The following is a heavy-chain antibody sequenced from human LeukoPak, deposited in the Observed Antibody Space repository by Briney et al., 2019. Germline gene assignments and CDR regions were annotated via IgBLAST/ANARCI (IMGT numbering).Heavy chain of an antibody. D-gene: IGHD3-10*01. CDR3: AKDRIYGSGSYYFDY. CDR1: GFTFSSYA. Sequence: GGSLRLSCAASGFTFSSYAMSWVRQAPGKGLEWVSAISGSGGSTYYADSVKGRFTISRDNSKNTLYLQMNSLRDEDTAVYYCAKDRIYGSGSYYFDYWGQGTLVTVSS. J-gene: IGHJ4*02. V-gene: IGHV3-23*01. CDR2: ISGSGGST.